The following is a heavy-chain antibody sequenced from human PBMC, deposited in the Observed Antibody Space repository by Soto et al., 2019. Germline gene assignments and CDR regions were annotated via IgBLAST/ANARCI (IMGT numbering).Heavy chain of an antibody. Sequence: GGSLRLSCAASGFTFSSYGMHWVRQAPGKGLEWVAVIWYDGSNKYYADSVKGRFTISRDNSKNTLYLQMNSLRAEDTAVYYCARARKEVVAATGFDYWGQGTLVTVSS. D-gene: IGHD2-15*01. CDR1: GFTFSSYG. CDR2: IWYDGSNK. J-gene: IGHJ4*02. CDR3: ARARKEVVAATGFDY. V-gene: IGHV3-33*01.